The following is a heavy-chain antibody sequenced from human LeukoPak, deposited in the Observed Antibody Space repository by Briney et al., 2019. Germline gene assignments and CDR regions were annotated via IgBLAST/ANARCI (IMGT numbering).Heavy chain of an antibody. D-gene: IGHD6-13*01. CDR2: IYTSGST. Sequence: KTSETLSLTCTVSGGSISSGSYYWSWIRQPAGKGLEWIGHIYTSGSTKYNPSLKSRVTIPADTSKNQFSLKLSSVTAADTAVYYCARDFVIAATTEYFQYWGQGTLVTVSS. V-gene: IGHV4-61*09. CDR3: ARDFVIAATTEYFQY. CDR1: GGSISSGSYY. J-gene: IGHJ1*01.